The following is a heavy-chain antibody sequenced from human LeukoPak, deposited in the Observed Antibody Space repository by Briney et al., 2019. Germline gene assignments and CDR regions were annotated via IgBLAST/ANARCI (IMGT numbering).Heavy chain of an antibody. J-gene: IGHJ4*02. CDR2: INHSGST. V-gene: IGHV4-34*01. Sequence: PSETLSLTCAVYGGSFSGYYWSWIRQPPGKGLEWIGEINHSGSTNYNPSLKSRVTISVDMSKNQFSLKLSSVTAADTAVYYCARGGIPAALDYWGQGTLVTVSS. CDR3: ARGGIPAALDY. CDR1: GGSFSGYY. D-gene: IGHD2-2*01.